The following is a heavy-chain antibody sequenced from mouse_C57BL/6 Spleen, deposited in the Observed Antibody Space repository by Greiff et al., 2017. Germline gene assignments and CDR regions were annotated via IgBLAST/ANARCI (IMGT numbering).Heavy chain of an antibody. J-gene: IGHJ3*01. Sequence: VKVVESGPGLVQPSQSLSITCTVSGFSLTSYGVHWVRQSPGKGLEWLGVIWSGGSTDYNAAFISRLSISKDNSKSQVFFKMNSLQADDTAIYYCARNWGDYDGVWFAYWGQGTLVTVSA. CDR2: IWSGGST. D-gene: IGHD2-4*01. CDR3: ARNWGDYDGVWFAY. CDR1: GFSLTSYG. V-gene: IGHV2-2*01.